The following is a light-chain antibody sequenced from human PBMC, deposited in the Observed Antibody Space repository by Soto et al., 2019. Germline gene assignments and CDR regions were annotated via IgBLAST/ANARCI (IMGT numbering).Light chain of an antibody. J-gene: IGLJ2*01. Sequence: QSALHQPASVSGSPGQSITISCTGTSSDVGGYNYVSWYQQHPGKAPKLMIYEVSNRPSGVSNRFSGSKSGNTASLTISGLQAEDEADYYCSSYTRSSTRVFGGGTKLTVL. V-gene: IGLV2-14*01. CDR1: SSDVGGYNY. CDR2: EVS. CDR3: SSYTRSSTRV.